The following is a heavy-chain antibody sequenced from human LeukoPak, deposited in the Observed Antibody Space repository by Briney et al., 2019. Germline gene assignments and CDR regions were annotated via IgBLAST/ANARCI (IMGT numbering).Heavy chain of an antibody. J-gene: IGHJ4*02. D-gene: IGHD3-3*01. Sequence: GGSPRLSCAPSGFTFSRHGMHWVRQAPGKGLEWVAIISNDGSRKYYAHSVEGRFTISRDNSKNTLYLQMDSLRAEDTAVYYCARDRAWNYFDYWGQGTLVTVSS. CDR1: GFTFSRHG. CDR3: ARDRAWNYFDY. CDR2: ISNDGSRK. V-gene: IGHV3-30*03.